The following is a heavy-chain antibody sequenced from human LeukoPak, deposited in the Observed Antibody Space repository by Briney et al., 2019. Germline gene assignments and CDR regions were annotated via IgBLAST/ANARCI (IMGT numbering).Heavy chain of an antibody. CDR2: MNPNSGNT. CDR3: ARRDYDYVWGSFRYTAFDY. Sequence: ASVTVSCKASGYTFTSYDINWVRQATGQGLEWMGWMNPNSGNTGYAQKFQGRVTMTRNTSISTAYMELSSLRSEDTAVYYCARRDYDYVWGSFRYTAFDYWGQGTLVTVSS. V-gene: IGHV1-8*01. CDR1: GYTFTSYD. D-gene: IGHD3-16*02. J-gene: IGHJ4*02.